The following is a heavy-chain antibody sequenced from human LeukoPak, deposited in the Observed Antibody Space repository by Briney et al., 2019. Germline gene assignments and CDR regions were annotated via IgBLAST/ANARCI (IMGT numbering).Heavy chain of an antibody. CDR3: ARRSGGLDTSFDF. D-gene: IGHD3-10*01. J-gene: IGHJ4*02. CDR2: ISYDGSNK. CDR1: GFTFSNYA. Sequence: GRSLRLSCAASGFTFSNYAVLWVRQAPGKGLEWVAVISYDGSNKYYADSVKGRFIISRDNPWNTLYLQMNGLRDEDTAVYYCARRSGGLDTSFDFWGQGTLVTVSS. V-gene: IGHV3-30-3*01.